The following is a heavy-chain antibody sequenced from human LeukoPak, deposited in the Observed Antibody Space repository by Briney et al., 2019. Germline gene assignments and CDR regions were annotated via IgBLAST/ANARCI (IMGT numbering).Heavy chain of an antibody. J-gene: IGHJ4*02. CDR2: IYYSGSA. D-gene: IGHD6-19*01. CDR3: ASHTVAGHFDY. V-gene: IGHV4-59*01. CDR1: GGSISSYY. Sequence: SETLSLTCTVSGGSISSYYWSWIRQPPGKGLEWIGYIYYSGSANYNPSLKSRVTISVDTSKNQFSLKLSSVTAADTAVYYCASHTVAGHFDYWGQGTLVTVSS.